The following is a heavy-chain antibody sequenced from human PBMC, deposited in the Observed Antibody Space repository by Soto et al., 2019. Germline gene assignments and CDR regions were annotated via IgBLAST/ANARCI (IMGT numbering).Heavy chain of an antibody. CDR2: INSDGSST. CDR3: VRTSLVVAAATREDY. D-gene: IGHD2-15*01. J-gene: IGHJ4*02. Sequence: GGSLSLSCAASGFTLSXNTXXWVRQAPGKGLVWVSRINSDGSSTSYADSVKGRFTISRDNAKNTLYLQMNSLRAEDTAVYYCVRTSLVVAAATREDYWGQGTLVTVS. V-gene: IGHV3-74*01. CDR1: GFTLSXNT.